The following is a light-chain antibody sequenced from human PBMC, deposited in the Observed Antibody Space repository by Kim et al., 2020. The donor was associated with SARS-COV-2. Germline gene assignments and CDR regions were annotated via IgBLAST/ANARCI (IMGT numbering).Light chain of an antibody. CDR3: QQRSNWPPT. CDR2: DAS. CDR1: QSVSSY. V-gene: IGKV3-11*01. J-gene: IGKJ4*01. Sequence: SLSPGERATPSRRASQSVSSYLAWYQQRPGQAPRLLIYDASNRATGIPARFSGSGSGIDFTLTISSLEPEDFAVYYCQQRSNWPPTFGGGTKLEI.